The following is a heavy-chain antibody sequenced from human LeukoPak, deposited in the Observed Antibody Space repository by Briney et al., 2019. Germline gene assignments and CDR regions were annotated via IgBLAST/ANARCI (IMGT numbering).Heavy chain of an antibody. CDR3: AKLSCTSCHKKQGKYDY. CDR1: GFTFSSYA. J-gene: IGHJ4*02. V-gene: IGHV3-23*01. D-gene: IGHD2-2*02. CDR2: ISGSGGST. Sequence: GGSLRLSCAASGFTFSSYAMSWVRQAPGKGLEWVSAISGSGGSTYCADSVKGRFTISRDNSKNTLYLQMNSLRAEDTAVYYCAKLSCTSCHKKQGKYDYWGQGTLVTVS.